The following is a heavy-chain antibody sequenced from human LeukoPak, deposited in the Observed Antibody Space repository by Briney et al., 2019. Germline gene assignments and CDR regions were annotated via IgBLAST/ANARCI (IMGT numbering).Heavy chain of an antibody. CDR1: GGSFSGYY. J-gene: IGHJ6*02. CDR3: ARGQGLLWFGRDPYYYGMDV. D-gene: IGHD3-10*01. CDR2: INHSGST. V-gene: IGHV4-34*01. Sequence: SETLSLTCAVYGGSFSGYYWSWIRQPPGKGLEWIGEINHSGSTNYNPSLKSRVTISVDTSKNQFSLKLSSVTAADTAVYYCARGQGLLWFGRDPYYYGMDVWGQGTTVTVSS.